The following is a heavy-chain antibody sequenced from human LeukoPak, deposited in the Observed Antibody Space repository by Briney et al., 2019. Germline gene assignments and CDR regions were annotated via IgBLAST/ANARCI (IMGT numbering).Heavy chain of an antibody. D-gene: IGHD3-10*01. CDR3: ARVVTMVRTNWFDP. J-gene: IGHJ5*02. CDR2: ISSSGSTI. Sequence: GGSLRLSCAASGFTFSDYYMSWIRQAPGKGLEWVSYISSSGSTIYYADSVKGRFTISRDNAKNPLYLQMNSLRAEDTAVYYCARVVTMVRTNWFDPWGQGTLVTVSS. V-gene: IGHV3-11*01. CDR1: GFTFSDYY.